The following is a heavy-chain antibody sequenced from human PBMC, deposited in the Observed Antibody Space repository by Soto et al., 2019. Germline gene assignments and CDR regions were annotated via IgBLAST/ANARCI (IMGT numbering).Heavy chain of an antibody. CDR1: GFTFSSYW. Sequence: EVQLVESGGGLVQPGGSLRLSCAASGFTFSSYWMSWVRQAPGKGLEWVANIKQDGSEKYYVDSVKGRFTISRDNAKNSLYLQMNSLRAEDTAVYYCARERDIVLMVYADAFDIWGQGTMVTVSS. D-gene: IGHD2-8*01. V-gene: IGHV3-7*01. CDR2: IKQDGSEK. CDR3: ARERDIVLMVYADAFDI. J-gene: IGHJ3*02.